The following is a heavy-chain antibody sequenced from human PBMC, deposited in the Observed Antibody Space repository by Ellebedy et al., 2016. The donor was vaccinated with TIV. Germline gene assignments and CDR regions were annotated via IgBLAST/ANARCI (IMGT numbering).Heavy chain of an antibody. CDR3: VRDPHALDF. Sequence: GESLKISCVASGFSFSTYSMNWVRQAPGKGLEWVSYITSTSSTIHYADSVKGRFTIARDNAKNSLYLQMNSLRAEDTAVYYCVRDPHALDFWGQGTMVTVSS. V-gene: IGHV3-48*01. J-gene: IGHJ3*01. CDR2: ITSTSSTI. CDR1: GFSFSTYS.